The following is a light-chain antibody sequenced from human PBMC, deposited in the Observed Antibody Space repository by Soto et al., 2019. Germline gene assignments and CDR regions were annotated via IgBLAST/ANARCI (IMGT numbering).Light chain of an antibody. Sequence: QSVLTQPPSASGTPGQRVTISCSGSSSNIGSNTVNWYQQLPGTAPKLLIYSNNQRPSGVRDRFSGSKSGTSASLAISGLQSEDEADYYCAAWDDSLNGWVFGGGTKLPS. CDR3: AAWDDSLNGWV. J-gene: IGLJ3*02. V-gene: IGLV1-44*01. CDR1: SSNIGSNT. CDR2: SNN.